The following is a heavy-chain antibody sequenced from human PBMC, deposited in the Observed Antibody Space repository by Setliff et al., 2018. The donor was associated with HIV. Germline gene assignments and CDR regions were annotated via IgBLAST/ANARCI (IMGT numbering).Heavy chain of an antibody. V-gene: IGHV4-61*02. Sequence: SETLSLTCTVSGGSISSSSYYWTWIRQPAGKGLEWIGRIYTTGSTNYNPSLKSRVTISVDTSKNQFSLKLSSVTAADTAVYYCARQDQYDDSGYYVGFYGMDVWGQGTTGHRLL. D-gene: IGHD3-22*01. CDR1: GGSISSSSYY. J-gene: IGHJ6*02. CDR2: IYTTGST. CDR3: ARQDQYDDSGYYVGFYGMDV.